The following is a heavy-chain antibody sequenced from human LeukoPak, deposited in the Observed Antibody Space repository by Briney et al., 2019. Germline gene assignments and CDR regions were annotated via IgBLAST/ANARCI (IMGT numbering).Heavy chain of an antibody. CDR2: ISGSGGST. CDR1: GFTFSSYA. Sequence: GGSLRLSCAAFGFTFSSYAMSWVRQASGKGLEWVSAISGSGGSTYYADSVKGRFTISRDNSKNTLYLQMNSLRAEDTAVYYCAKDRAVGAFYYFDYWGQGTLVTVSS. J-gene: IGHJ4*02. V-gene: IGHV3-23*01. D-gene: IGHD1-26*01. CDR3: AKDRAVGAFYYFDY.